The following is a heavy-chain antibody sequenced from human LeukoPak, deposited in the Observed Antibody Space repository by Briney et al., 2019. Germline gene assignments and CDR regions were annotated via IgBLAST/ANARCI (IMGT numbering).Heavy chain of an antibody. CDR3: ARGGPVGAVDY. D-gene: IGHD1-26*01. J-gene: IGHJ4*02. CDR2: ISSNGGST. Sequence: GGSLRLSCAASGFTFSSYAMHWVRQAPGKGLEYVSAISSNGGSTYYANSVKGRFTISRDNSKNTLYLQMGSLRAEDMAVYYCARGGPVGAVDYWGQGTLVTVSS. V-gene: IGHV3-64*01. CDR1: GFTFSSYA.